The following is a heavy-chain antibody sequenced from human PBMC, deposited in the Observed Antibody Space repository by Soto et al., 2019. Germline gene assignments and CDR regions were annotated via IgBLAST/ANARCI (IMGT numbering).Heavy chain of an antibody. CDR3: AKPSGASYPERRVFDS. CDR2: ISTTGGNT. V-gene: IGHV3-23*01. D-gene: IGHD1-26*01. Sequence: GGSLRLSCAASGFTFYSSAMSWVRQAPGKGLEWVSAISTTGGNTLYADSVKGRFTISRDNSKNTLYLQMNSLRAEDTAIYYCAKPSGASYPERRVFDSWGQGTRVTVSS. J-gene: IGHJ4*02. CDR1: GFTFYSSA.